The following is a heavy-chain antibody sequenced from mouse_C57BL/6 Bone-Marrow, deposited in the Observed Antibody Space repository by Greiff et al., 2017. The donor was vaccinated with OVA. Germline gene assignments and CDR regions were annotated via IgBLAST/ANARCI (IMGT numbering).Heavy chain of an antibody. CDR3: AREGYYGSSPFAY. CDR2: ISYDGSN. J-gene: IGHJ3*01. D-gene: IGHD1-1*01. V-gene: IGHV3-6*01. CDR1: GYSITSGYY. Sequence: ESGPGLVKPSQSLSLTCSVTGYSITSGYYWNWIRQFPGNKLEWMGYISYDGSNNYNPSLKNRISITRDKSKNQFFLKLNSVTTEDTATYYCAREGYYGSSPFAYWGQGTLVTVSA.